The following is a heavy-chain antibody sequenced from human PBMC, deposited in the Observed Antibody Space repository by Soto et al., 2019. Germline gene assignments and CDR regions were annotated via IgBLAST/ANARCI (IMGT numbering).Heavy chain of an antibody. CDR3: ARDRAAAGTKPCDY. D-gene: IGHD6-13*01. J-gene: IGHJ4*02. CDR2: ISWNSGSI. CDR1: GFAFDDYA. V-gene: IGHV3-9*01. Sequence: EVQLVESGGGLVQPGRSLRLSCAASGFAFDDYAMHWVRQAPGKGLEWVSGISWNSGSIVYADSVKGRFTISRDNAKNSLYLQMNSLRAEDTALYYCARDRAAAGTKPCDYWGQGTLVTVSS.